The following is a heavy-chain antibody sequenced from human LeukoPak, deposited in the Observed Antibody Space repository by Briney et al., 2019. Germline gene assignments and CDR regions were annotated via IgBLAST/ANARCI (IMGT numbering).Heavy chain of an antibody. CDR3: ARDTPYDFWSGSACLQY. J-gene: IGHJ4*02. CDR1: GFTFSSYS. V-gene: IGHV3-48*01. CDR2: ISSSSSTI. Sequence: PGGSLRLSCAASGFTFSSYSMNWVRQAPGKGLEWVSYISSSSSTIYYADSVKGRFTISRDNAKNSLYLQMNSLRAEDTAVYYCARDTPYDFWSGSACLQYWGQGTLVTVSS. D-gene: IGHD3-3*01.